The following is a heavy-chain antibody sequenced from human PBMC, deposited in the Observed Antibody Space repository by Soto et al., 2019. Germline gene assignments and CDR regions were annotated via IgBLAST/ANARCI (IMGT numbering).Heavy chain of an antibody. Sequence: GGSLRLSFAGSGFTFRNDAVNWVRQAPGKGLVWVAVILYDGSVQHYADSVKGRFTVSRDNSKHTAYLQMNSLTPEDTATYYSAREPSVAALNWFDPWGQGTLVTVYS. J-gene: IGHJ5*02. CDR3: AREPSVAALNWFDP. CDR2: ILYDGSVQ. D-gene: IGHD6-6*01. CDR1: GFTFRNDA. V-gene: IGHV3-30-3*01.